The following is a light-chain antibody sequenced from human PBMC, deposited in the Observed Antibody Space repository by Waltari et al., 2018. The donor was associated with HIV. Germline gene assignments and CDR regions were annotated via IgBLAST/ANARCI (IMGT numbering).Light chain of an antibody. CDR3: QQTYYVPFT. Sequence: QMSQSPSSLAASVGDRVSITCRASHNLGSYLSWYRQGPGKATVLLIYKTSRLHTGVSSRFSGSGSGTEFTLTITDLQPEDFATYVCQQTYYVPFTFGPGTTVDV. CDR1: HNLGSY. J-gene: IGKJ3*01. CDR2: KTS. V-gene: IGKV1-39*01.